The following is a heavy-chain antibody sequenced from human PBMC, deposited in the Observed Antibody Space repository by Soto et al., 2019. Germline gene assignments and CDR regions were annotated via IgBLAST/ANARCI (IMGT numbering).Heavy chain of an antibody. J-gene: IGHJ3*02. D-gene: IGHD1-26*01. V-gene: IGHV1-8*01. Sequence: QVQLVQSGAEVKKPGASVKVSCKASGYTFTTYDFNWVRQATGQGLEWMGWMNPISGNTGYAQRLQGRVTMTRSTSTSTAYMELTSLRSEDTAVYYCGGGPRNSGAFDIWVQGTMVIVSS. CDR2: MNPISGNT. CDR1: GYTFTTYD. CDR3: GGGPRNSGAFDI.